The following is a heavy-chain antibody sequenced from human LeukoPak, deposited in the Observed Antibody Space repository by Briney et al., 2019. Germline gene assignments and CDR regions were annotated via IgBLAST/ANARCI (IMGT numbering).Heavy chain of an antibody. Sequence: GGSLRLSCAASGFTFSSYIMNWVRQAPGKGLEWVSSISSSSSYIYYADSVKGRFTISRDNAKNSLYLQMNSLRAEDTAVYYCARDVDGSGGSYYFDYWGQGTLVTVSS. V-gene: IGHV3-21*01. CDR1: GFTFSSYI. D-gene: IGHD3-10*01. CDR2: ISSSSSYI. CDR3: ARDVDGSGGSYYFDY. J-gene: IGHJ4*02.